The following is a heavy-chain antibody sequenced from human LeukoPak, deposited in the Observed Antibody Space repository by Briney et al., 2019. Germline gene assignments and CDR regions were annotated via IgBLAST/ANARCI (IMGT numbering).Heavy chain of an antibody. D-gene: IGHD3-22*01. V-gene: IGHV4-39*07. Sequence: PSETLSLTCTVSGGSISSSSYYWGWIRQSPGKGLEWIGSIYCSGSTYYNPSLKSRVPISVDPSKNQFSLKLSSVTAADTAVYCCASCVQYYYDSSGYYFDYWGQGTLVTVSS. J-gene: IGHJ4*02. CDR2: IYCSGST. CDR1: GGSISSSSYY. CDR3: ASCVQYYYDSSGYYFDY.